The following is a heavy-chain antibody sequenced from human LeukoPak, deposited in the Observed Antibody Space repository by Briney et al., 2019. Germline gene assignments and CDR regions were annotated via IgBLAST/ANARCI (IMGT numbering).Heavy chain of an antibody. Sequence: ASVKVSCKASGYTFTNFGISWVRQAPGQGLEWMGWISGYNGNTNYAQKLQGRVTMTTDTSTSTAYMDLRSLRSDDTAVYYCAREFSYYAGYWGQGTLVTVSS. V-gene: IGHV1-18*01. D-gene: IGHD3-10*01. CDR2: ISGYNGNT. J-gene: IGHJ4*02. CDR1: GYTFTNFG. CDR3: AREFSYYAGY.